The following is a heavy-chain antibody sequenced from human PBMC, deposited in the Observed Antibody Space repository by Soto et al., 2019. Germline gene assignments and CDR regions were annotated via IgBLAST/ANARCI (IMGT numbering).Heavy chain of an antibody. Sequence: VQLVESGGGVVQPGRSLRLSCAASGFTCSDYAMHWVRQAPGKGLEWVAVVSHDGRNTHYADSVKGPFTISRDRSKNTVSLELTSLRAEDTAVYYCAKGGRQWLVTSDFNYWGQGALVTGSS. D-gene: IGHD6-19*01. CDR2: VSHDGRNT. V-gene: IGHV3-30*18. CDR3: AKGGRQWLVTSDFNY. J-gene: IGHJ4*02. CDR1: GFTCSDYA.